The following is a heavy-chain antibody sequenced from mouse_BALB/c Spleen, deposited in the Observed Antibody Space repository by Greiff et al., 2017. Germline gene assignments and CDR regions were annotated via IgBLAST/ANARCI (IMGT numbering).Heavy chain of an antibody. CDR3: ARGDYYGSSLFAY. Sequence: VQLQQSGPELMKPGASVKISCKASGYSFTSYYMHWVKQSHGKSLEWIGYIDPFNGGTSYNQKFKGKATLTVDKSSSTAYMHLSSLTSEDSAVYYCARGDYYGSSLFAYWGQGTLVTVSA. CDR2: IDPFNGGT. D-gene: IGHD1-1*01. J-gene: IGHJ3*01. CDR1: GYSFTSYY. V-gene: IGHV1S135*01.